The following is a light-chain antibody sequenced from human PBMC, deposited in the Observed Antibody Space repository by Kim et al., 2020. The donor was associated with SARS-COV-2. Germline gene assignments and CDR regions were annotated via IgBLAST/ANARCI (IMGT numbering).Light chain of an antibody. V-gene: IGKV3D-15*01. CDR3: HQYNSWPLT. Sequence: EIVMTQSPATLSVSPGERATLSCRASQNIHNNLAWYQQKPGQAPRLLLYGASTRVTGFPARFSGSGSGTEFTLTISGLQSEDFAVYYCHQYNSWPLTFGQGTKVDIK. J-gene: IGKJ1*01. CDR1: QNIHNN. CDR2: GAS.